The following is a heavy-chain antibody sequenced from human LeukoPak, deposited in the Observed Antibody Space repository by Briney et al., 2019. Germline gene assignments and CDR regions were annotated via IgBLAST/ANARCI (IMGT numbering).Heavy chain of an antibody. CDR2: INPNSGGT. CDR3: ARAQSSRWPPAPIDY. J-gene: IGHJ4*02. D-gene: IGHD6-13*01. Sequence: ASVKVSCKASGYTFTGYYMHWVRQAPGQGLEWMGWINPNSGGTNYAQKFQGRVTMTRDTSISTAYMELSRLRSDDTAVYYCARAQSSRWPPAPIDYWGQGTLVTVSS. CDR1: GYTFTGYY. V-gene: IGHV1-2*02.